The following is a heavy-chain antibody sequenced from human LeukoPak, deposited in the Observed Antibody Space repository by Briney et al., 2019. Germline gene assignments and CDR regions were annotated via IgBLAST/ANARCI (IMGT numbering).Heavy chain of an antibody. J-gene: IGHJ4*02. Sequence: GGSLRLPCAVTGFTLSNYCKNWVCQAPGKGLEWVSYISSSSRTVYYADSVKGRFTISRDNAQNSLYLQMNSLRAEDTAVYYCARDRDSSGWYYFDYWGQGTLVTVSS. V-gene: IGHV3-48*01. CDR2: ISSSSRTV. CDR1: GFTLSNYC. CDR3: ARDRDSSGWYYFDY. D-gene: IGHD6-19*01.